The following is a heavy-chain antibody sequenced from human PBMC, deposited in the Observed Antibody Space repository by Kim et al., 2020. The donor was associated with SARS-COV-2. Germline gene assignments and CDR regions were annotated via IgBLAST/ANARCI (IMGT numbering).Heavy chain of an antibody. Sequence: SETLSLTCTVSGGSISSSSYYWGWIRQPPGKGLEWIGSIYYSGSTYYNPSLKSRVTISVDTSKNQFSLKLSSVTAADTAVYYCARPHPGVSGWYWGQGTLVTVSS. CDR3: ARPHPGVSGWY. D-gene: IGHD6-19*01. CDR1: GGSISSSSYY. V-gene: IGHV4-39*01. CDR2: IYYSGST. J-gene: IGHJ4*02.